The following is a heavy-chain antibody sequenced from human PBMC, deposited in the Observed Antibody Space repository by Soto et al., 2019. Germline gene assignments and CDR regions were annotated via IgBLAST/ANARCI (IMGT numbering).Heavy chain of an antibody. CDR3: ARDGGYEVLTGHYILLYYLDN. J-gene: IGHJ4*02. Sequence: ASVKVSCKASGYTFTTYSMHWVRQTPGHGLEWMGVINPSGGRTSYAQKFQGRVTMTRDTSTSTVHMELSNLRSEDTAVYFCARDGGYEVLTGHYILLYYLDNWGLGTLVTSPQ. V-gene: IGHV1-46*01. CDR2: INPSGGRT. CDR1: GYTFTTYS. D-gene: IGHD3-9*01.